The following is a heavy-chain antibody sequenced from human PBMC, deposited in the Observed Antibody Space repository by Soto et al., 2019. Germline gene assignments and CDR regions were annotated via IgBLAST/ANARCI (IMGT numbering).Heavy chain of an antibody. Sequence: QVQLQQWGAGLLKPSETLSLTCAVYGGSFSGYYWSWIRQPPGKGLEWIGEINHSGSTNYNPSLKSRVTISVDTSKNQRSLKLSSVTAADTAVYYCARGWGRIFDYWGQGTLVTVSS. CDR2: INHSGST. CDR1: GGSFSGYY. D-gene: IGHD7-27*01. J-gene: IGHJ4*02. V-gene: IGHV4-34*01. CDR3: ARGWGRIFDY.